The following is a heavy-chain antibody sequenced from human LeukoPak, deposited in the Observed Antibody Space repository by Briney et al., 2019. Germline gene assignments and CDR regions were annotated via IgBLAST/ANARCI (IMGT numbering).Heavy chain of an antibody. CDR3: AAAPKEGHNWFDP. V-gene: IGHV4-34*01. D-gene: IGHD6-25*01. Sequence: MPSETLSLTCAVYGGSFSGYYWSWLRQPPGKGLEWIGEINHSGSTNYNPSLKSRVTISVDTSKNQFSLKLSSVTAADTAVYYCAAAPKEGHNWFDPWGQGTLVTVSS. CDR2: INHSGST. CDR1: GGSFSGYY. J-gene: IGHJ5*02.